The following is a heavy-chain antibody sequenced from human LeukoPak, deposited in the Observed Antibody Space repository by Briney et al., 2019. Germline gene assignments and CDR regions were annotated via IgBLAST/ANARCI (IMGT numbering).Heavy chain of an antibody. CDR3: ARGADYDSSGYYGTAPRDFDY. Sequence: GGSLRLSCAASGFTFSSYWMSWVRQAPGEGLEWVANIKQDGSEKYYVDSVKGRFTISRDNAKNSLYLQMNSLRAEDTAVYYCARGADYDSSGYYGTAPRDFDYRGQGTLVTVSS. V-gene: IGHV3-7*01. CDR1: GFTFSSYW. J-gene: IGHJ4*02. CDR2: IKQDGSEK. D-gene: IGHD3-22*01.